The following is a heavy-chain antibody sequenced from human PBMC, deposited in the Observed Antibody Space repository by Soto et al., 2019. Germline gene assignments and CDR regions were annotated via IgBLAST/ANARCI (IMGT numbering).Heavy chain of an antibody. CDR2: IYPGDSDT. CDR1: GYSFTSYW. J-gene: IGHJ6*03. CDR3: ARSPARLERLFGSGYYYYYLDV. Sequence: GESLKISCKGSGYSFTSYWIGWVRQMPGKGLEWMGIIYPGDSDTRYSPSFQGQVTISADKSISTAYLQWSSLKASDTAMYYCARSPARLERLFGSGYYYYYLDVWGKGITVTVSS. V-gene: IGHV5-51*01. D-gene: IGHD1-1*01.